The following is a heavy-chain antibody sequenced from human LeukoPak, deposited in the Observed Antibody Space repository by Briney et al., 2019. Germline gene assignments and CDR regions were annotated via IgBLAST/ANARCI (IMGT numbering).Heavy chain of an antibody. Sequence: GGSLRLSCAASGFIFTDYPIHWVRQTPDKGLECVALMSIDGNTKYYANSVRGRFTVSRDNSKNTLYLQMNSLRAEDTAVYYCAKDPTYCSGGSCHPVYWGQGTLVTVSS. CDR1: GFIFTDYP. J-gene: IGHJ4*02. D-gene: IGHD2-15*01. CDR3: AKDPTYCSGGSCHPVY. CDR2: MSIDGNTK. V-gene: IGHV3-30-3*01.